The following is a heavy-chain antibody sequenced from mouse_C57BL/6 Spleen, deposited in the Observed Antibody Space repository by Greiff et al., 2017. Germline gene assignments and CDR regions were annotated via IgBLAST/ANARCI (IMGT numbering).Heavy chain of an antibody. Sequence: EVQGVESGGGLVKPGGSLKLSCAASGFTFSDYGMHWVRPAPEKGLEWVAYISSGSSTIYYADTVKGRFTISRDNAKNTLFRQMTSLRSENTAMYYCARSAGYGSSMDYWGQGTTLTVSS. V-gene: IGHV5-17*01. CDR2: ISSGSSTI. CDR3: ARSAGYGSSMDY. CDR1: GFTFSDYG. J-gene: IGHJ2*01. D-gene: IGHD1-1*01.